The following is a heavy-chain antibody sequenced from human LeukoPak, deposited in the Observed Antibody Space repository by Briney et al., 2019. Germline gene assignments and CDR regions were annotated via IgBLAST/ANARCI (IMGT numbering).Heavy chain of an antibody. J-gene: IGHJ5*02. CDR2: LNTDGSST. V-gene: IGHV3-74*01. D-gene: IGHD3-22*01. CDR1: GFTFSSYW. Sequence: GGSLRLSCAASGFTFSSYWMHWVRQAPGKGLVWVSRLNTDGSSTVYADSVKGRFTISRDNAKNTLYLQMNSLRAEDTAVYYCARGYYDSNDSNRSNWFDPWGQGTLVTVSS. CDR3: ARGYYDSNDSNRSNWFDP.